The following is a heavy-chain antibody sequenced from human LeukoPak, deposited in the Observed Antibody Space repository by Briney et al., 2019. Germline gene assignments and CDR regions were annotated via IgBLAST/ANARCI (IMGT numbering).Heavy chain of an antibody. CDR2: ISDIGGGT. CDR1: GFTFSSYA. D-gene: IGHD5-12*01. V-gene: IGHV3-23*01. J-gene: IGHJ4*02. Sequence: PGGSLRLSCAASGFTFSSYAMRWVRQAPGKGLEWVSDISDIGGGTYYADSVKGRFTVSRDNSKNTLDLQMNSLRAEDTAIYYCAKLRYIGYGPGDYWGQGTLVTVSS. CDR3: AKLRYIGYGPGDY.